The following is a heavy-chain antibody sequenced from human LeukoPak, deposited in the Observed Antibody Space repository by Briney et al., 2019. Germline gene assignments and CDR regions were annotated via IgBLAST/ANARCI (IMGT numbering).Heavy chain of an antibody. Sequence: SVKVSCKASGFTFTSSAVQWERQARGQRLEWIGWIVVGSGNTNYAQKFQERVTITRDMSTSTAYMELSSLRSEDTAVYYCAAPGSYCSGDCYYDYWGQGTLVTVSS. CDR3: AAPGSYCSGDCYYDY. CDR1: GFTFTSSA. J-gene: IGHJ4*02. D-gene: IGHD2-21*02. V-gene: IGHV1-58*01. CDR2: IVVGSGNT.